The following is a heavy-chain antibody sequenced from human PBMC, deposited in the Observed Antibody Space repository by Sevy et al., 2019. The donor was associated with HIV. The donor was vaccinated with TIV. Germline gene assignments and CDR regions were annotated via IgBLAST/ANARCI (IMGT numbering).Heavy chain of an antibody. CDR2: IREDGSDR. V-gene: IGHV3-7*03. D-gene: IGHD3-10*01. Sequence: GGSLRLSCEASGFTFSASWMSWVRQAPGRGPEWVANIREDGSDRVYVDSVKGRFTISRDNAKNSLHLQMNSLRVEDTAVYYCAKVGGAGHFDGWGQGSLATASS. J-gene: IGHJ4*02. CDR3: AKVGGAGHFDG. CDR1: GFTFSASW.